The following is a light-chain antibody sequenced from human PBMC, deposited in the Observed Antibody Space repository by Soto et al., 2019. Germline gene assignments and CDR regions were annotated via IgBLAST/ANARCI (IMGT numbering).Light chain of an antibody. Sequence: DIQMTHSPSTQSGSVGDRVTITSRASQTISSWLAWYQQKPGKAPKLLIYKASTLKSGVPSRFSGSGSGTEFTLTISSLQPDDFATYYCQHYNTYPWTFGQGTKVDIK. CDR2: KAS. CDR3: QHYNTYPWT. V-gene: IGKV1-5*03. CDR1: QTISSW. J-gene: IGKJ1*01.